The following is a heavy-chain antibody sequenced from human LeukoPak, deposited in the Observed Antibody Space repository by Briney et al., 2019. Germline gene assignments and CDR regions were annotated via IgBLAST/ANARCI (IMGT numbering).Heavy chain of an antibody. Sequence: ASVNVSCKPSGYTFTSYYLHWVRQAPGQGLEWMGIISPSGGDTTYAQRFQDRLTMTRDTSTSTVYMELSSLRSEDTAVYYCARGGTAVTTNYFDYWGQGTLVTVSS. CDR1: GYTFTSYY. J-gene: IGHJ4*02. CDR3: ARGGTAVTTNYFDY. V-gene: IGHV1-46*01. D-gene: IGHD4-23*01. CDR2: ISPSGGDT.